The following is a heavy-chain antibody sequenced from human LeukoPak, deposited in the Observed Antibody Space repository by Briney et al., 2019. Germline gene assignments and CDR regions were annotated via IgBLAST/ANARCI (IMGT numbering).Heavy chain of an antibody. Sequence: GGSLRLSCAASGFTFSRHWMSWVRQAPGKGLEWVANIKQDGSDKYYADSVKGRFTISRDNSKNTLYLQMNSLRAEDTAVYYCAKERLELLWFGEPDFDYWGQGTLVTVSS. CDR2: IKQDGSDK. CDR1: GFTFSRHW. J-gene: IGHJ4*02. CDR3: AKERLELLWFGEPDFDY. D-gene: IGHD3-10*01. V-gene: IGHV3-7*01.